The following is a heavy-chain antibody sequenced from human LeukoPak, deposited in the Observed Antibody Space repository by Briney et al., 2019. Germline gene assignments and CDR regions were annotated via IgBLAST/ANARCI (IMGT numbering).Heavy chain of an antibody. CDR2: IYYSGST. D-gene: IGHD1-26*01. CDR3: AKASGTAQEGYYYYYYMDV. CDR1: GGSISSSSYY. V-gene: IGHV4-39*01. J-gene: IGHJ6*03. Sequence: PSETLSLTCTVSGGSISSSSYYWGWIRQPPGKGLEWIGSIYYSGSTYYNPSLKSRVTISVDTSKNQFSLKLSSVTAADTAVYYCAKASGTAQEGYYYYYYMDVWGKGTTVTVSS.